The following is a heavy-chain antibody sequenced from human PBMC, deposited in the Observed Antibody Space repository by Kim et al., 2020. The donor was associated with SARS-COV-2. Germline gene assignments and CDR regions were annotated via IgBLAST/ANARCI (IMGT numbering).Heavy chain of an antibody. D-gene: IGHD3-10*01. CDR1: GGSFSGYY. CDR2: INHSGST. CDR3: ARFRAITMVPYAFAI. Sequence: SETLSLTCAVYGGSFSGYYWSWIRQPPGKGLEWIGEINHSGSTNYNPSLKSRVTISVDTSKNQFSLKLSSVTAADTAVYYCARFRAITMVPYAFAIWGQGTMVTVSS. J-gene: IGHJ3*02. V-gene: IGHV4-34*01.